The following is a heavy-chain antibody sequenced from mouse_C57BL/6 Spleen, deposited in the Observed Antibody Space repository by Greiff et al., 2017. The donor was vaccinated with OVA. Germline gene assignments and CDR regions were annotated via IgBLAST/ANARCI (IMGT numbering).Heavy chain of an antibody. V-gene: IGHV3-1*01. CDR3: ARGGNHAMDY. D-gene: IGHD2-1*01. CDR1: GYSITSGYD. CDR2: ISYSGST. J-gene: IGHJ4*01. Sequence: EVQLQQSGPGMVKPSQSLSLTCTVTGYSITSGYDWHWIRHFPGNKLEWMGYISYSGSTNYNPSLKSRISITHDTSKNHFFLKLNSVTTEDTATYYCARGGNHAMDYWGQGTSVTVSS.